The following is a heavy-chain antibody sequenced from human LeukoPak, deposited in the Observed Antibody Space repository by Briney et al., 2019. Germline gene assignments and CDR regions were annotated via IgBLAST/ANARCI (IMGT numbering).Heavy chain of an antibody. Sequence: QAGGSLRLSCAASGFTFSSYGMHWVRQAPGKGLEWVAVIWYDGSNKYYADSVKGRFTISRDNSKNTLYLQMSSLRAEDAAVYFCAKGNFLLRNGMDVWGQGTTVTVSS. J-gene: IGHJ6*02. CDR2: IWYDGSNK. V-gene: IGHV3-33*06. D-gene: IGHD2-15*01. CDR1: GFTFSSYG. CDR3: AKGNFLLRNGMDV.